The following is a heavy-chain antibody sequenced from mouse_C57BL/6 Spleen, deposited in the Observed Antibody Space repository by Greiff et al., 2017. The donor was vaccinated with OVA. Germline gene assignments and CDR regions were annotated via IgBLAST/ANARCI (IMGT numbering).Heavy chain of an antibody. CDR2: INPNNGGT. CDR1: GYTFTDYY. J-gene: IGHJ1*03. Sequence: EVKLQQSGPELVKPGASVKISCKASGYTFTDYYMNWVKQSHGKSLEWIGDINPNNGGTSYNQKFKGKATLTVDKSSSTAYMELRSLTSEDSAVYYCARRVYFDVWGTGTTVTVSS. V-gene: IGHV1-26*01. CDR3: ARRVYFDV.